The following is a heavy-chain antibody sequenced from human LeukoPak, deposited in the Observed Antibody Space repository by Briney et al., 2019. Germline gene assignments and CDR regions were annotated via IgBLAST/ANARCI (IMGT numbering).Heavy chain of an antibody. V-gene: IGHV1-2*02. D-gene: IGHD3-16*02. Sequence: ASVKVSCKASGYTFTGYYMHWVRQAPGQGLEWIGWINPNSGGTNYAQKFQGRVTMTRDTSISTAYMELSRLRSDDTAVYYCARDITVVIDYYYMDVWGKGTTVTVSS. CDR1: GYTFTGYY. J-gene: IGHJ6*03. CDR3: ARDITVVIDYYYMDV. CDR2: INPNSGGT.